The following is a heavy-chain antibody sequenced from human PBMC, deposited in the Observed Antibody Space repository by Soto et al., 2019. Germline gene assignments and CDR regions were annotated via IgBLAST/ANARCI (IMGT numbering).Heavy chain of an antibody. CDR2: IYSGGYT. J-gene: IGHJ4*02. Sequence: EVQLVESGGGLIQPGGSLRLSCAVSGFTVSNNYMSWVRQAPGKGLEGVSVIYSGGYTAYGDSVKGRFTISRDNSKNTSYSQVNNAEAAAPAVYYGGARSGGGGYWGQGTLVTVSS. D-gene: IGHD3-10*01. V-gene: IGHV3-53*01. CDR1: GFTVSNNY. CDR3: GARSGGGGY.